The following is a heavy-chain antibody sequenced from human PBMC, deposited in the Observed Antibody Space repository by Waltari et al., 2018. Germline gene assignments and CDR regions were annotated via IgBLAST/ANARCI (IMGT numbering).Heavy chain of an antibody. Sequence: QVQLVQSGAEVKKPGSSVKVSCKASGGTFSSYAISWVRQAPGQGLEWMGRIITIFSTANYAQKFQDRVTITADKTTSTAYMELSSLRSEDTAVYYCASYGGNRIDAFDIWGQGTMVTVSS. CDR1: GGTFSSYA. V-gene: IGHV1-69*08. CDR3: ASYGGNRIDAFDI. D-gene: IGHD2-15*01. J-gene: IGHJ3*02. CDR2: IITIFSTA.